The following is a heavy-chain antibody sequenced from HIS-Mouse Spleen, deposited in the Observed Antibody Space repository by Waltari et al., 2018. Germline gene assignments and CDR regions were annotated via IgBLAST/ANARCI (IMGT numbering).Heavy chain of an antibody. J-gene: IGHJ4*02. CDR1: GFTFSSYG. CDR3: AKDKHHAFDY. Sequence: QVQLVESGGGVVQPWRSLRLSFSASGFTFSSYGMHWVRQAPGKGLEWVAVISYDGSNKYYADSVKGRFTISRDNSKNTLYLQMNSLRAEDTAVYYCAKDKHHAFDYWGQGTLVTVSS. V-gene: IGHV3-30*18. CDR2: ISYDGSNK.